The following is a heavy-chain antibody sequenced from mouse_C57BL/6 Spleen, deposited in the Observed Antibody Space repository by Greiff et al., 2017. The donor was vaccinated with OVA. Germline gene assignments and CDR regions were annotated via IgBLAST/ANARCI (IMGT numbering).Heavy chain of an antibody. V-gene: IGHV1-82*01. CDR3: AKFSHYDYPWFAY. CDR1: GYAFSSSW. J-gene: IGHJ3*01. D-gene: IGHD2-4*01. Sequence: QVQLQQSGPELVKPGASVKISCKASGYAFSSSWMNWVKQRPGKGLEWIGRIYPGDGDTNYNGKFKGKATLTADKSSSTAYMQLSSLTSEDSAVYCCAKFSHYDYPWFAYWGQGTLVTVSA. CDR2: IYPGDGDT.